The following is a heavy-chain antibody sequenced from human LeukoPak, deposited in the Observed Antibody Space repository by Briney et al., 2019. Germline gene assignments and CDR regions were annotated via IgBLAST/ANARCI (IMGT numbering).Heavy chain of an antibody. J-gene: IGHJ6*03. CDR2: ISAYNGNT. V-gene: IGHV1-18*01. CDR3: ARGGGCSSSSRKHYYYYYYMDV. Sequence: ASVKVSCKASGYTFTSYGISWVRQAPGQGLEWMGWISAYNGNTNYAQKLQGRVTMTTDTSTSTAYMELRSLRSDDTAVYYCARGGGCSSSSRKHYYYYYYMDVWGKGTTVTVSS. CDR1: GYTFTSYG. D-gene: IGHD6-6*01.